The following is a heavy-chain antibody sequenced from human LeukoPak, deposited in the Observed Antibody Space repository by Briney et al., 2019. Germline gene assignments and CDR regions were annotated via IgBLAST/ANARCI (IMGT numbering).Heavy chain of an antibody. CDR1: GFTFSNYA. D-gene: IGHD3-3*01. V-gene: IGHV3-23*01. CDR2: IIGSETST. J-gene: IGHJ4*02. CDR3: ARATMERGTTTYYDFWSGYFY. Sequence: PGGSLRLSCAASGFTFSNYAMTWVRQAPGKGLEWVSGIIGSETSTYYADSVKGRFTISRDNSKNTLYLQMNSPRAEDTAVYYCARATMERGTTTYYDFWSGYFYWGQGTLVTVSS.